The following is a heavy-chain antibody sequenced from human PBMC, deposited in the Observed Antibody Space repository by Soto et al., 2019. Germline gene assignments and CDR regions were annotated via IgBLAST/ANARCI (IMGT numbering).Heavy chain of an antibody. Sequence: EVQLVESGGGLVQPGGSLRLSCAASGFTVSNNYMRWVRQAPGTGLEWVSLIYSGGATYYADSVKGRFTISRDNSKNTLYLQMNSLRAEDTAVYYCARDGTYNWVGGQGILVTVSS. CDR3: ARDGTYNWV. V-gene: IGHV3-66*01. CDR2: IYSGGAT. D-gene: IGHD1-1*01. CDR1: GFTVSNNY. J-gene: IGHJ4*02.